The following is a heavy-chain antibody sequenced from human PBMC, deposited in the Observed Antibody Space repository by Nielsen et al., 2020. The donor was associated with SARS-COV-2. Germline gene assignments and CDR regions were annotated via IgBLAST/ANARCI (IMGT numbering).Heavy chain of an antibody. Sequence: SETLSFTCTVSGASISSGGYFWSWIRQHPGKGLEWIGYIYFTGRTSYNPSPKSRVAMSVDTSKNQFSLDLKSVTAADTAVYYCAREASGYDHYKYGMDVWGLGATVTVSS. CDR3: AREASGYDHYKYGMDV. CDR1: GASISSGGYF. D-gene: IGHD5-12*01. CDR2: IYFTGRT. J-gene: IGHJ6*02. V-gene: IGHV4-31*03.